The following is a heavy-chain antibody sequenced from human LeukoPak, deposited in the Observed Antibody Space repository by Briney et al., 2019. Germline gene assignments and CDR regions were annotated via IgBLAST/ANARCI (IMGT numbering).Heavy chain of an antibody. J-gene: IGHJ4*02. CDR2: ISSSGSTI. Sequence: GGSLRLSCAASGFTFSNYEMNWVRQAPGKGLEWVSYISSSGSTIYYADSVKGRFTISRDNAKNSLYLQMNSLRAEDTAVYYCARAFYDFLTGYPAYFDYWGQGTLVTVSS. CDR3: ARAFYDFLTGYPAYFDY. D-gene: IGHD3-9*01. CDR1: GFTFSNYE. V-gene: IGHV3-48*03.